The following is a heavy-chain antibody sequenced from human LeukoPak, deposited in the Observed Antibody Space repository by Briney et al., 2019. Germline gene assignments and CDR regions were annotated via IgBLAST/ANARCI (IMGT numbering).Heavy chain of an antibody. D-gene: IGHD2-15*01. CDR1: GFTFSSYD. Sequence: PGGSLRLSCAASGFTFSSYDMHWVRQATGKGLEWVSAIGTAGDTYYSGSVKGRFTISRENAKNSLYLQMNSLRAGDTAVYYCARGGNRYCSGGSCYMFDYWGQGTLVTVSS. V-gene: IGHV3-13*01. CDR3: ARGGNRYCSGGSCYMFDY. CDR2: IGTAGDT. J-gene: IGHJ4*02.